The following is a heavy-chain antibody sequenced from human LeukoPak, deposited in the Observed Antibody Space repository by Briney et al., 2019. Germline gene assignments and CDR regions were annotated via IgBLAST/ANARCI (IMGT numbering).Heavy chain of an antibody. J-gene: IGHJ4*02. V-gene: IGHV5-51*01. CDR2: IYPGDSDT. CDR1: SYSLFNYW. D-gene: IGHD5-24*01. Sequence: GESLKTSCKGSSYSLFNYWIGWGRQMPGKGLEWMVIIYPGDSDTRYGPSFQGPVKISADKSISTAYLQWSSLKASDTAMYYCARRRDGYNYVGTDYWGQGTLVTVSS. CDR3: ARRRDGYNYVGTDY.